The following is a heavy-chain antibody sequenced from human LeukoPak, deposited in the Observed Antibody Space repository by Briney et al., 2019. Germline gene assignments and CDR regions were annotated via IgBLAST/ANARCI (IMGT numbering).Heavy chain of an antibody. CDR1: GGSVSSGSYY. CDR2: IYYSGST. V-gene: IGHV4-61*01. J-gene: IGHJ4*02. D-gene: IGHD6-13*01. CDR3: ARDRPGIAAAGGVD. Sequence: PSETLSLTCTVSGGSVSSGSYYWSWSRQPPGKGLEWIGYIYYSGSTNYKSSLKSRVTISVDTSKNQFSLKLSSVTAADTAVYYCARDRPGIAAAGGVDWGQGTLVTVSS.